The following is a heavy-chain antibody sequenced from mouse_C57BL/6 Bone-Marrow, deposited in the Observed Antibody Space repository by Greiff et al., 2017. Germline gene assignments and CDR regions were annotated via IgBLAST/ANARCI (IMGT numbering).Heavy chain of an antibody. Sequence: VQLQQSGAELVRPGTSVKMSCTASGYTFTNYWIGWAKQRPGHGLAWIGDIFPGGGYTNYNEKFKGKATLTADKSSSTAYMQFSSLTAEDSDIYYCARSNRDVDFDYWGQGTTLTVSS. CDR3: ARSNRDVDFDY. V-gene: IGHV1-63*01. D-gene: IGHD4-1*02. CDR2: IFPGGGYT. CDR1: GYTFTNYW. J-gene: IGHJ2*01.